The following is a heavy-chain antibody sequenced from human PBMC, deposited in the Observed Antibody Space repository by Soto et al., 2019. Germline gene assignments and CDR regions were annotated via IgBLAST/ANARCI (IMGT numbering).Heavy chain of an antibody. CDR3: ATADYGAYAF. CDR1: GYTFTAYY. Sequence: ASEKVSCKHYGYTFTAYYIQWIRQVPGPGLECPGWIDPRSGDTDYAQQFQPRVTMPRDMTIKTESVVLRGLTSDDTAVYYCATADYGAYAFWGQGTLVTVSS. CDR2: IDPRSGDT. D-gene: IGHD4-17*01. V-gene: IGHV1-2*02. J-gene: IGHJ4*02.